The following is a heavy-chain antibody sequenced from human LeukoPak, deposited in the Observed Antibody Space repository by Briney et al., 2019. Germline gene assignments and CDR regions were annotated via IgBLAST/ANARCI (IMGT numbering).Heavy chain of an antibody. J-gene: IGHJ4*02. D-gene: IGHD6-13*01. V-gene: IGHV1-2*02. CDR2: INPNSGGT. CDR3: ARARSSIAAAGTWWFDY. Sequence: ASVKVSCKASGYTFTSYGISWVRQAPGQGLEWMGWINPNSGGTNYAQKFQGRVTMTRDTSISTAYMELSRLRSDDTAVYYCARARSSIAAAGTWWFDYWGQGTLVTVSS. CDR1: GYTFTSYG.